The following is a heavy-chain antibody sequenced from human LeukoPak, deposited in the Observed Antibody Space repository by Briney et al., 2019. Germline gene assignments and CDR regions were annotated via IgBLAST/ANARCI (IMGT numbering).Heavy chain of an antibody. J-gene: IGHJ4*02. CDR2: IISNGGSP. CDR3: ARDSRGSGLRPDY. CDR1: GFPFSSYA. V-gene: IGHV3-64*01. D-gene: IGHD3-10*01. Sequence: PGGPLSLSCAASGFPFSSYAMHWARQAPGKGLEYVSPIISNGGSPYYANSVKGRFTISRDNSKKPLFLQMGSLEAEALAFISCARDSRGSGLRPDYWGQGTLVTVSS.